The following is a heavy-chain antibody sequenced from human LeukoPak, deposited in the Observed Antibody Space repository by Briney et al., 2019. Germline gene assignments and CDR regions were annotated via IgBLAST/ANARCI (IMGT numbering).Heavy chain of an antibody. CDR1: GYSFIDFD. Sequence: ASVKVSCKASGYSFIDFDINWVRQAPRQGLEWMGLMSPHNGNIEYAQNFQGRVTITADKSTSTAYMELSSLRSEDTAVYYCASSSSGWYLQAFDIWGQGTMVTVSS. V-gene: IGHV1-8*01. CDR3: ASSSSGWYLQAFDI. J-gene: IGHJ3*02. D-gene: IGHD6-19*01. CDR2: MSPHNGNI.